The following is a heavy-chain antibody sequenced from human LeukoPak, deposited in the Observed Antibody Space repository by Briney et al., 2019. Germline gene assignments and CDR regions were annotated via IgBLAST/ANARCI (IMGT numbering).Heavy chain of an antibody. CDR2: ISSSSSYI. CDR3: AKSGSEWLVGSHIDS. J-gene: IGHJ4*02. D-gene: IGHD6-19*01. V-gene: IGHV3-21*04. CDR1: GFTFSSYS. Sequence: GGSLRLSCAASGFTFSSYSMNWVRQAPGKGLEWVSSISSSSSYIYYADSVKGRFTISRDNAKSSLYLQMNSLRVEDMALYYCAKSGSEWLVGSHIDSWGQGILVTVSS.